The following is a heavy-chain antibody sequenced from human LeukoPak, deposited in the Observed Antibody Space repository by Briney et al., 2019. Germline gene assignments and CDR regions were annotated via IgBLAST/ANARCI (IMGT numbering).Heavy chain of an antibody. CDR2: IYYSGST. D-gene: IGHD3-16*01. CDR1: GGSISSSSYY. CDR3: ARHHKMITFARFDP. Sequence: SETLSLTCTVSGGSISSSSYYWGWLRQPPGKGLEWIGSIYYSGSTYYNPSLKSRVTISVDTSKNQFSLKLSSVTAADTAVYYCARHHKMITFARFDPWGQGTLVTVSS. J-gene: IGHJ5*02. V-gene: IGHV4-39*01.